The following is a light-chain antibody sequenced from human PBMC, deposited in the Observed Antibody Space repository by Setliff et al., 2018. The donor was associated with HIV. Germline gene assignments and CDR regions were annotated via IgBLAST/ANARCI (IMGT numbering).Light chain of an antibody. Sequence: ALTQPPSVSGAPGQRVTISCTGSSSNIGGGYDVHWYQQVPGRAPKLVIYGDVNRPSGVPDRFSGSKSGSSASLAITGLRTEDEADYYCQSYDSSLSGSLVFGTGTKVTVL. CDR2: GDV. CDR3: QSYDSSLSGSLV. V-gene: IGLV1-40*01. CDR1: SSNIGGGYD. J-gene: IGLJ1*01.